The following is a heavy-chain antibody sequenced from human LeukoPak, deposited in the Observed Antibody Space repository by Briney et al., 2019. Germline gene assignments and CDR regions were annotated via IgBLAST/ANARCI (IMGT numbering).Heavy chain of an antibody. CDR3: AGAYSAGWFSY. V-gene: IGHV3-30*02. CDR2: IRYDGSQK. D-gene: IGHD6-19*01. Sequence: GGSLRLSCVASGFTFNTYGMHWIRQAPGKGLEWVAVIRYDGSQKHYADSVNGRFTISRDDSKNTLFLQMSGLRDDDTAMYYCAGAYSAGWFSYWGQGTPVIVSS. J-gene: IGHJ4*02. CDR1: GFTFNTYG.